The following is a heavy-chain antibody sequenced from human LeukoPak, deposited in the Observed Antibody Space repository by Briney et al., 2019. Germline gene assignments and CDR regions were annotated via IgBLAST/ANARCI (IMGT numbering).Heavy chain of an antibody. Sequence: ASVKVSCEASGYTFTGYYMHWVRQAPGQGLEWMGWINPNSGGTNYAQKFQGRVTMTRNTSISTAYMELSSLRSEDTAVYYCARGDRDAFDIWGQGTMVTVSS. V-gene: IGHV1-2*02. D-gene: IGHD1-14*01. CDR3: ARGDRDAFDI. CDR2: INPNSGGT. CDR1: GYTFTGYY. J-gene: IGHJ3*02.